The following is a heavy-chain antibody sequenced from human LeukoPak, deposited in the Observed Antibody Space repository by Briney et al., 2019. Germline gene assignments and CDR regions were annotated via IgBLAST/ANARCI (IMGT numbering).Heavy chain of an antibody. D-gene: IGHD1-26*01. CDR2: ICTSGST. V-gene: IGHV4-4*07. CDR3: ARQDSKVGAYTGPYHFDY. J-gene: IGHJ4*02. CDR1: GGSISSYY. Sequence: SETLSLTCTVSGGSISSYYWSWLRQPAGKGLEWIGRICTSGSTNYNPSLKSRVTMSVDTSKNQVSLKVSSVTAADTAVYYCARQDSKVGAYTGPYHFDYWGQGTLVTVSS.